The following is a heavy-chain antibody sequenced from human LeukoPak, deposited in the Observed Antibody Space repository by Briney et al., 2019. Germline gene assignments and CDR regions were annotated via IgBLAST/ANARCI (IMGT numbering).Heavy chain of an antibody. J-gene: IGHJ4*02. CDR1: GYTFTGYY. CDR2: IHPRSGET. CDR3: ARDEGPTDFDN. Sequence: ASVKVSCKASGYTFTGYYLHWVRQAPGQGLEWMGWIHPRSGETNYAYKFRGRVTMTRDTSISTAYMELSSLRSDDTAVYYCARDEGPTDFDNWGQGTLVTVSS. V-gene: IGHV1-2*02.